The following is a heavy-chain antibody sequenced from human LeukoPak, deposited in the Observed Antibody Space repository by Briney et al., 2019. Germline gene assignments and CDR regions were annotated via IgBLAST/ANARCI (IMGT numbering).Heavy chain of an antibody. J-gene: IGHJ4*02. V-gene: IGHV4-34*01. CDR3: ARGGGGAKAFYFDY. D-gene: IGHD1-26*01. CDR1: GESFSGNF. CDR2: IDNNGIT. Sequence: SETLSLTCAVSGESFSGNFWTWIRPSPGKGLEWIGEIDNNGITNYNPSLKSRATMSVDTTRKRFSLRLTSESAADTGVYYCARGGGGAKAFYFDYWGQGSLVTVSS.